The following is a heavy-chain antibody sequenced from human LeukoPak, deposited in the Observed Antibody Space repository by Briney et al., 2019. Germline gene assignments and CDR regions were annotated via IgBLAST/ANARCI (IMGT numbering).Heavy chain of an antibody. D-gene: IGHD3-22*01. V-gene: IGHV1-69*06. CDR3: ARDWPGDYYDSSGYYTAFDY. CDR2: IIPIFGTA. J-gene: IGHJ4*02. CDR1: GGTFSSYA. Sequence: SVKVSCKASGGTFSSYAISWVRQAPGQGLEWMGGIIPIFGTANYAQKFQGRVTITADKSTSTAYMELSSLRSEDTAVYYCARDWPGDYYDSSGYYTAFDYWGQGTLVTVSS.